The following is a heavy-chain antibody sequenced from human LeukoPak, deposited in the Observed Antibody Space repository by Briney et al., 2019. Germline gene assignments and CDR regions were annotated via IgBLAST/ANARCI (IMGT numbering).Heavy chain of an antibody. V-gene: IGHV4-39*01. CDR2: IYYSGST. CDR1: GGSVITSHYY. J-gene: IGHJ6*03. CDR3: ARRPGVNYYYYYMDV. Sequence: SETLSLTCTVSGGSVITSHYYWGWIRQPPGKGLECVGSIYYSGSTSYNPSLKSRVTISVGTSKNQLSLKLSSVTAADTAVYYCARRPGVNYYYYYMDVWGKGTTVTVSS.